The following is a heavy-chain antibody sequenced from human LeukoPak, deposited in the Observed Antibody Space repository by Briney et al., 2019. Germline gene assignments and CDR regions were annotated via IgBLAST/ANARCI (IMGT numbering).Heavy chain of an antibody. Sequence: ASVKVSCKASGGTFSSYAISWVRQAPGQGLEWMGGIIPIFGTANYAQKFQGRVTITADESTSTAYMELSSLRSEDTAVYYCARSSVLRYFDRSASIDYWGQGTLVTVSS. CDR2: IIPIFGTA. CDR1: GGTFSSYA. CDR3: ARSSVLRYFDRSASIDY. D-gene: IGHD3-9*01. V-gene: IGHV1-69*13. J-gene: IGHJ4*02.